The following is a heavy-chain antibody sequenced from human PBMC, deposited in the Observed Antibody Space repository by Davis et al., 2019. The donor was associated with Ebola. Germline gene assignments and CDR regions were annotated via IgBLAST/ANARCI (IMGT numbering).Heavy chain of an antibody. Sequence: MPSETLSLTCTVSGGSISSYYWSWIRQPPGKGLEWIGYISYSGSTNYNPSLKSRVTISADTSKNQFSLKLSSVTAADTAVYYCARAYCGVCSIDYWGQGTLVTVSS. CDR1: GGSISSYY. CDR2: ISYSGST. CDR3: ARAYCGVCSIDY. D-gene: IGHD2-21*01. V-gene: IGHV4-59*01. J-gene: IGHJ4*02.